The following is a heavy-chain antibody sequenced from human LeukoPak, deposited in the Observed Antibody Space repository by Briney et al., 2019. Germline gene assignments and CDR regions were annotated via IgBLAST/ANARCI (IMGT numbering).Heavy chain of an antibody. J-gene: IGHJ4*02. V-gene: IGHV1-69*13. Sequence: ASVTVSCKASGYTFSSYAISWVRQAPGQGLEWMGGIIPIFGTANYAQKFQGRVTITADESTSTAYMELSSLRSEDTAVYYCARDLSPRYCSGGSCYRGLDYWGQGTLVTVSS. CDR3: ARDLSPRYCSGGSCYRGLDY. D-gene: IGHD2-15*01. CDR1: GYTFSSYA. CDR2: IIPIFGTA.